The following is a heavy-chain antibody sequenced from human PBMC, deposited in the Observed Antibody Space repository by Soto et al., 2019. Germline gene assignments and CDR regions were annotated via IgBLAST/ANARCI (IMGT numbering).Heavy chain of an antibody. J-gene: IGHJ6*02. CDR1: GSSFTTYW. V-gene: IGHV5-51*01. CDR2: IYPGDSDT. Sequence: PGESLKVSCKGSGSSFTTYWIAWVRQMPGKGLEWMGMIYPGDSDTRYSPSFQGQVIISDDKSISTAYLQRSSLKASDTAMYYCARSYRGRNIDVWGQGTTVTVS. D-gene: IGHD1-26*01. CDR3: ARSYRGRNIDV.